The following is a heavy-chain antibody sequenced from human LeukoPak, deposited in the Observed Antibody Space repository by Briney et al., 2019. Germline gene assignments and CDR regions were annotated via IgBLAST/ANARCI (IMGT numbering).Heavy chain of an antibody. Sequence: GASVKVSCKASGYTFTGYYMHWVRQAPGQGLEWMGWVDPNSGGTNYAQKFQGRVTMTRDTSISTAYMELSRLRSEDTAVYYCAGGRGAYCGGDCSYFDYWGQGTLVTVSS. V-gene: IGHV1-2*02. CDR1: GYTFTGYY. CDR2: VDPNSGGT. D-gene: IGHD2-21*02. J-gene: IGHJ4*02. CDR3: AGGRGAYCGGDCSYFDY.